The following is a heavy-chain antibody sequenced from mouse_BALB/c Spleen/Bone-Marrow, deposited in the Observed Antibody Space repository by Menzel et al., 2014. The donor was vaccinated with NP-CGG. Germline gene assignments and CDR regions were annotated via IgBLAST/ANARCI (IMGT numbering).Heavy chain of an antibody. Sequence: VKLVESGPGLVQPSQSLSITCTVSGFSLTSYGVHWVRQSPGKGLEWLGVIWSGGSTDYNEAFISRLSIRQDNSKSQVFFKMYSLQANDTAIYYCARKEFDYWGQGTTLTVSS. V-gene: IGHV2-2*02. CDR1: GFSLTSYG. J-gene: IGHJ2*01. CDR3: ARKEFDY. CDR2: IWSGGST.